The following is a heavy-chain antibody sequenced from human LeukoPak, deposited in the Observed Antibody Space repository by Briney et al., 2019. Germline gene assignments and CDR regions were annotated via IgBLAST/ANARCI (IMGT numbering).Heavy chain of an antibody. CDR1: GFAFSNYS. CDR3: AKGRGTTVTAAANY. CDR2: ISGTGGTT. J-gene: IGHJ4*02. D-gene: IGHD4-17*01. V-gene: IGHV3-23*01. Sequence: EGSLRLSCAASGFAFSNYSMSWVRQAPGKGLEWVSTISGTGGTTYYADSVKGRFTISRDNSKNTLFLQFNSLRADDTAVYYCAKGRGTTVTAAANYWGQGTLVTVSS.